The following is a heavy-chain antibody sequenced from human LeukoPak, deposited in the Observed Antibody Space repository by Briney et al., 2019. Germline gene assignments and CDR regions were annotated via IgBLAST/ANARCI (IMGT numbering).Heavy chain of an antibody. D-gene: IGHD2-2*01. Sequence: GASVKVSCKASEYTFTSYAMNWVRQAPGQGLEWMGWINTNTGNPTYAQGFTGRFVFSLDTSVSTAYLQISSLKAEDTAVYYCARGGFRGYCSSTSCSSFDYWGQGTLVTVSS. J-gene: IGHJ4*02. CDR3: ARGGFRGYCSSTSCSSFDY. V-gene: IGHV7-4-1*02. CDR1: EYTFTSYA. CDR2: INTNTGNP.